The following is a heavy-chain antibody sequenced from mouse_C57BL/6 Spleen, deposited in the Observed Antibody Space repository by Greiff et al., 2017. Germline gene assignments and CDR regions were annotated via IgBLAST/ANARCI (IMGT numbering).Heavy chain of an antibody. D-gene: IGHD2-3*01. CDR2: IYPGSGST. J-gene: IGHJ2*01. Sequence: QVQLQQSGAELVKPGASVKMSCKASGSTFTSYWITWVKQRPGQGLEWIGDIYPGSGSTNYNEKFKSKATLTVDTSSSTAYMQLSSLTSEDAAVDYCARGRLLDGYYDYWGQGTTLTVSS. CDR3: ARGRLLDGYYDY. CDR1: GSTFTSYW. V-gene: IGHV1-55*01.